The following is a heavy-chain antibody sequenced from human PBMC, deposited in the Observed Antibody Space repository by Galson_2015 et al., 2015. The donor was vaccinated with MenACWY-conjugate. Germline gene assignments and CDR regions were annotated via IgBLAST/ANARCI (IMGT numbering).Heavy chain of an antibody. CDR2: ISSSSSYI. Sequence: SLRLSCAASGFTFSSYRMNWVRQAPGKGLEWVSSISSSSSYIYYADSVKGRFTISRDNSKNTLYLQMNSLRAEDTAVYYCARGISSGWYSVDYWGQGTLVTVSS. D-gene: IGHD6-19*01. CDR1: GFTFSSYR. CDR3: ARGISSGWYSVDY. V-gene: IGHV3-21*01. J-gene: IGHJ4*02.